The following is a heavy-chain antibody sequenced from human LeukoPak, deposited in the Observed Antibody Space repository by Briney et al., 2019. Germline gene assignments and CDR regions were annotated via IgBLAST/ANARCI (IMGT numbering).Heavy chain of an antibody. CDR3: AKRVQYDDSHYCIFDY. D-gene: IGHD3-22*01. CDR2: IDANAVGT. J-gene: IGHJ4*02. CDR1: VFTFSNYV. Sequence: PGGSLRLSCAASVFTFSNYVMNGVRQAPGKGLEWVSTIDANAVGTYYADSVKGGFTISRDNSKNTLYLQMSSLRAEDTAVYYCAKRVQYDDSHYCIFDYWGQGTLVTVSS. V-gene: IGHV3-23*01.